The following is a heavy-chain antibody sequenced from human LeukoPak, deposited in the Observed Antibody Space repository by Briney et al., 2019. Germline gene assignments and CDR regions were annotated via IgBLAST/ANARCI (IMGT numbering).Heavy chain of an antibody. CDR3: AKAWDSSGWYYFDY. V-gene: IGHV3-30*18. CDR1: GFTFSSCG. D-gene: IGHD6-19*01. J-gene: IGHJ4*02. CDR2: ISYDGSKK. Sequence: GGSLRLSCAASGFTFSSCGMHGVRQAPGKGLEWVAVISYDGSKKYYVDSVKGRSTISRDNSKNTLYLQMNSLRAEDTAVYYCAKAWDSSGWYYFDYWGEGTLVTVSS.